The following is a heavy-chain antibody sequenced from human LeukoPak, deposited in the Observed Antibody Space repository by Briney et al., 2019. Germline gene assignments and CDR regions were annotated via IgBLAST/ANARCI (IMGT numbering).Heavy chain of an antibody. J-gene: IGHJ6*03. D-gene: IGHD1-26*01. CDR2: IKQDGSEK. CDR3: ARDPYSGAYGDTYYYYMDV. V-gene: IGHV3-7*01. Sequence: GGSLRLSCAASGFTFSDYWMTWVRQAPGKGLEWVANIKQDGSEKYYVDSVKGRFTISRDNAKNSLYLQMNSLTAEDTAVYYCARDPYSGAYGDTYYYYMDVWGKGTTVTISS. CDR1: GFTFSDYW.